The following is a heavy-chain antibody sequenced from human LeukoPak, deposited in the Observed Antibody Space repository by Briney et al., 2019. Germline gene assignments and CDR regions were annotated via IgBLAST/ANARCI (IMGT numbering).Heavy chain of an antibody. CDR3: ASPAEYANDY. Sequence: GGSLRLSCAASGFTFSSYDMHWVRQATGKGLEWDSAIGTAGDTYYPGSVKGRFTISGENAKNSLYLQMNSLRAGDTAVYYCASPAEYANDYWGQGTLVTVSS. CDR1: GFTFSSYD. D-gene: IGHD2-2*01. V-gene: IGHV3-13*01. CDR2: IGTAGDT. J-gene: IGHJ4*02.